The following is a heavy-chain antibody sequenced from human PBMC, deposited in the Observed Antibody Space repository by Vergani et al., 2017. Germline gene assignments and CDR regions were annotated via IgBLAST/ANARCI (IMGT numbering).Heavy chain of an antibody. Sequence: QVQLQQWGAGLLKPSETLSLTCAVYGGSFSGYYWSWIRQPPGKGLEWMGEINHSGSTNYNPSLKSRVTISVDTSKNQFSLKLSSVTAADTAVYYCARLEWLVLLSGSHWSFDLWGRGTLVTVSS. CDR1: GGSFSGYY. J-gene: IGHJ2*01. CDR3: ARLEWLVLLSGSHWSFDL. CDR2: INHSGST. V-gene: IGHV4-34*01. D-gene: IGHD3-3*01.